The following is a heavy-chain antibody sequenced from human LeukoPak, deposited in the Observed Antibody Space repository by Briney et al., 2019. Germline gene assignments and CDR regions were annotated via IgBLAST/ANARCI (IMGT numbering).Heavy chain of an antibody. CDR2: IYHSGST. D-gene: IGHD5-24*01. CDR3: ARLMSTIDS. Sequence: SDTLSLTCAVSGYSISSGYYWGWIRQPPVKGLEWIGSIYHSGSTSYNPSLKRRVTISVDTSKNQFSLKLTSVTAADTAVYYCARLMSTIDSWGQGTLVTVSS. V-gene: IGHV4-38-2*01. J-gene: IGHJ4*02. CDR1: GYSISSGYY.